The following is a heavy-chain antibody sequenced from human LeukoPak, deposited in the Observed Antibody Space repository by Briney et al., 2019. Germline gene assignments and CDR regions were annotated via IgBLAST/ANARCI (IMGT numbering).Heavy chain of an antibody. D-gene: IGHD2-2*01. CDR3: AVPVVPAANDY. Sequence: KISCKGSGYSFTSYWISWVRQAPGQGLEWMGRIIPILGIANYAQKFQGRVTITADKSTSTAYMELSSLRSEDTAVYYCAVPVVPAANDYWGQGTLVTVSS. V-gene: IGHV1-69*02. J-gene: IGHJ4*02. CDR2: IIPILGIA. CDR1: GYSFTSYW.